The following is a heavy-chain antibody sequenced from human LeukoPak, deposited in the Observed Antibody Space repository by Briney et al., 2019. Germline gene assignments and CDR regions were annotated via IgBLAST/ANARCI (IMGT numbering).Heavy chain of an antibody. CDR2: IYYSGST. J-gene: IGHJ4*02. CDR1: GGSISSGGYY. Sequence: PSETLSLPCTVSGGSISSGGYYWSWIRQHPGKGLEWIGYIYYSGSTYYNPSLKSRVTISVDTSKNQFSLKLSSVTAADTAVYYCARSRLYDYVWDWGQGTLVTVSS. D-gene: IGHD3-16*01. V-gene: IGHV4-31*03. CDR3: ARSRLYDYVWD.